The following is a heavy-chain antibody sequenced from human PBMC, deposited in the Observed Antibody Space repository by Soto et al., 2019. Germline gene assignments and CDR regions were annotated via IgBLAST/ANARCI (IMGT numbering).Heavy chain of an antibody. V-gene: IGHV4-4*02. CDR2: LFHGGTR. CDR3: ATQTISYTWGV. D-gene: IGHD3-16*01. J-gene: IGHJ6*02. Sequence: QVQLQESGPGLVKPSETLSLTCTVSGAPITTTTWWAWVRLPPGKALEWIGGLFHGGTRNSNPSLAGRVTMSLDKSNNHFSLKLTSVTAADTAIYYCATQTISYTWGVWGRGTSVTVSS. CDR1: GAPITTTTW.